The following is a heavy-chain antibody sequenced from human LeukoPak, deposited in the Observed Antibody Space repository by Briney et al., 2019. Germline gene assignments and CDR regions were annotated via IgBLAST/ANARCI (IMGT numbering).Heavy chain of an antibody. Sequence: PGGSLRLSCAASGFTFSIYAMTWVRQAPGTGLEWVSSIIPSGSSTYSADSVKGRFTISRDNSKITLYLQMNSLRAEDTAVYYCAKDRGIISDYWGQGTLVTVSS. J-gene: IGHJ4*02. CDR1: GFTFSIYA. CDR2: IIPSGSST. D-gene: IGHD3-10*01. V-gene: IGHV3-23*01. CDR3: AKDRGIISDY.